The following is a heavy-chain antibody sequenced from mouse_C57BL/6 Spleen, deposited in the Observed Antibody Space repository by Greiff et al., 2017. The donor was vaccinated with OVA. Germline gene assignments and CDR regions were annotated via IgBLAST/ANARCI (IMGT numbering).Heavy chain of an antibody. CDR2: IHPNSGST. Sequence: QVQLQQPGAELVKPGASVKLSCKASGYTFTSYWMHWVKQRPGQGLEWIGMIHPNSGSTNYNEKFKSKATLTVDKSSSTAYMQLSSLTSEDSAVYYCARPGYVYDGFAYWGQGTLVTVSA. V-gene: IGHV1-64*01. D-gene: IGHD2-2*01. CDR1: GYTFTSYW. J-gene: IGHJ3*01. CDR3: ARPGYVYDGFAY.